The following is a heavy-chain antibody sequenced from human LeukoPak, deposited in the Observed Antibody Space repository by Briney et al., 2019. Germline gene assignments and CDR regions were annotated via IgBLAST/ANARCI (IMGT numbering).Heavy chain of an antibody. CDR1: GYTFTSYG. D-gene: IGHD5-12*01. J-gene: IGHJ4*02. V-gene: IGHV1-2*06. Sequence: GASVKVSCKASGYTFTSYGISWVRQAPGQGLEWMGRINLNSGGTNYAQKFQGRVTMTRDTSISTAYMELSRLRSDDTAVYYCARDPTKVATSTGDYWGQGTLVTVSS. CDR2: INLNSGGT. CDR3: ARDPTKVATSTGDY.